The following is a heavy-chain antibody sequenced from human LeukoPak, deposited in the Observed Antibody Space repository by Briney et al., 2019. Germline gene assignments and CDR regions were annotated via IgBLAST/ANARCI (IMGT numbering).Heavy chain of an antibody. J-gene: IGHJ4*02. V-gene: IGHV4-4*07. CDR3: ARDIRGYSYGGFDY. CDR2: IYTSGGT. Sequence: SETLSLTCTVSGGSISSYYWNWIRQPAGKGLEWIGRIYTSGGTNYNPSLKSRVTMSVDTSKNQFSLKLSSVTAADTAVYYCARDIRGYSYGGFDYWGQGTLVTVSS. D-gene: IGHD5-18*01. CDR1: GGSISSYY.